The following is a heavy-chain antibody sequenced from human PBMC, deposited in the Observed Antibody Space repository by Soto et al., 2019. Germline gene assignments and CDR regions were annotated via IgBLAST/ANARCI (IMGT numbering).Heavy chain of an antibody. CDR3: ARFLLETGTTYRSFYYYYYYMDV. V-gene: IGHV4-59*01. Sequence: SETPSLTCTVSSESISSYDWGGIRQPPGKGLEWIGYIYYSGSTNYNPSLKSRVTISVDTSKNQFSLKLSSVTAADTAVYYCARFLLETGTTYRSFYYYYYYMDVWGKGTTVTVSS. J-gene: IGHJ6*03. CDR2: IYYSGST. D-gene: IGHD1-7*01. CDR1: SESISSYD.